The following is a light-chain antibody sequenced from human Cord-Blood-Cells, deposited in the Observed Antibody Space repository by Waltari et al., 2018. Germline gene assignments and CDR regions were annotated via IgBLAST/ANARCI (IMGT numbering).Light chain of an antibody. CDR3: QQYNNWPPYT. CDR1: QSVSSN. CDR2: GAS. J-gene: IGKJ2*01. Sequence: EIVMTQSPATLSVSQGDRATLSCRASQSVSSNLAWYQQKPGQAPRLLIYGASTRATGIPARFSGSGSGTEFTLTISSLQSEDFAVYYCQQYNNWPPYTFGQGTKLEIK. V-gene: IGKV3-15*01.